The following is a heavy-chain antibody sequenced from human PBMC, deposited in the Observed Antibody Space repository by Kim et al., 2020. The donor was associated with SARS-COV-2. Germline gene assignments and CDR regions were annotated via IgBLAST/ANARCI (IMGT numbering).Heavy chain of an antibody. D-gene: IGHD6-6*01. CDR1: GFTFSNYD. J-gene: IGHJ3*01. V-gene: IGHV3-23*01. CDR2: ISGSGGST. Sequence: GGSLRLSCAASGFTFSNYDMSWVRQAPGKGLEWVSVISGSGGSTYYADSVKARFTISRDNSKNTLYLQMNSLRAEDTAVYYCAKDRLADRLHVFDLWGQGTMVTVSS. CDR3: AKDRLADRLHVFDL.